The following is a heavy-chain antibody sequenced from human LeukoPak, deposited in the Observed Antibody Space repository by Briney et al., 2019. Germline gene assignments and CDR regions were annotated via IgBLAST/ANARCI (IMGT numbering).Heavy chain of an antibody. Sequence: PGGSLRLSCAASGFKFSDHYIDWVRQAPGKGLEWVGLSRNKASSYTTEYAASVEGRFTISRDVSESSLYLQMNSLRTEDTAVYYCATLDSSGWYYFDYWGQGTLVTVSS. V-gene: IGHV3-72*01. CDR3: ATLDSSGWYYFDY. CDR1: GFKFSDHY. D-gene: IGHD6-19*01. J-gene: IGHJ4*02. CDR2: SRNKASSYTT.